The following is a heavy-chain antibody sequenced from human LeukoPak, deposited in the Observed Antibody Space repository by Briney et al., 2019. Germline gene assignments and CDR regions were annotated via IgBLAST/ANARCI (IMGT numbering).Heavy chain of an antibody. J-gene: IGHJ4*02. D-gene: IGHD2-2*01. CDR3: ARVYSTSTNCYYFDS. V-gene: IGHV5-51*01. CDR1: GYGFTSYW. CDR2: TYPGDSKT. Sequence: GESLKISCEGSGYGFTSYWIAWVRQMPGKGLEWMGITYPGDSKTRYSPSFQGQVTISADKSVSTAYLQWSSVKASDTAMYYCARVYSTSTNCYYFDSWGQGTLVTVSS.